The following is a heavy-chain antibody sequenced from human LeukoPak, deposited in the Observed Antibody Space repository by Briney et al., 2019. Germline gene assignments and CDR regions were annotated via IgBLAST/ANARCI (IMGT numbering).Heavy chain of an antibody. CDR3: ARGLNDSWTGENY. V-gene: IGHV4-61*09. CDR1: GGSITRGSYY. Sequence: SETLSLTCAVSGGSITRGSYYWTWIRQPAGKALEWIGHVFTSGNTNYNPSLKGRVTISIETSKSQFSLKVRYVTAADTAVYYCARGLNDSWTGENYWGQGTLVTVSS. J-gene: IGHJ4*02. D-gene: IGHD3-3*01. CDR2: VFTSGNT.